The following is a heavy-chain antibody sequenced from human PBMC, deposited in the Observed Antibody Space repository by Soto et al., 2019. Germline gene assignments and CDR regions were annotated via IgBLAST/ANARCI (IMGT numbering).Heavy chain of an antibody. J-gene: IGHJ6*02. D-gene: IGHD4-17*01. Sequence: PGGSIRLSCAAFGFTFISYTMDWFRQSPGRLLEWVSSIGTISSYIYYADSVKGRFTIYRDNAKNSLFLQMNSLRADDTAVYYCARDSVRDYLYYYYGMDVWGQGTTVTVSS. CDR2: IGTISSYI. CDR3: ARDSVRDYLYYYYGMDV. CDR1: GFTFISYT. V-gene: IGHV3-21*01.